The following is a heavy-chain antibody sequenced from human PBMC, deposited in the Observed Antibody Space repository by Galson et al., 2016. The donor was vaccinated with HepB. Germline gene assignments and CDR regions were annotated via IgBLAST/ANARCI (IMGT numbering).Heavy chain of an antibody. D-gene: IGHD3-10*01. CDR3: AKVLRGSGRSPFDY. CDR1: GFSFRNYA. J-gene: IGHJ4*02. CDR2: LVGSGANT. V-gene: IGHV3-23*01. Sequence: SLRLSCAASGFSFRNYAMTWVRQAPGKGLEWVSTLVGSGANTYYGDSVKGRFITSRDNSKNTLYLQMNSLRAEDTAVYYCAKVLRGSGRSPFDYWGQGTLVTVSS.